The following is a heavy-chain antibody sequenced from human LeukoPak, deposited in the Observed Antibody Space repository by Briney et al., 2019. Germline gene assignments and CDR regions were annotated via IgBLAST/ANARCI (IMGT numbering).Heavy chain of an antibody. CDR3: ARDRGLGHDY. CDR2: IYYSGST. J-gene: IGHJ4*02. CDR1: GGSISSYY. Sequence: SETLSLTCTVSGGSISSYYWSWIRQPPGKGLVWIGYIYYSGSTNYNPSLKSRVTISVDTSKNQFSLKLSSVTAADTAVYYCARDRGLGHDYWGQGTLVTVSS. D-gene: IGHD3-16*01. V-gene: IGHV4-59*01.